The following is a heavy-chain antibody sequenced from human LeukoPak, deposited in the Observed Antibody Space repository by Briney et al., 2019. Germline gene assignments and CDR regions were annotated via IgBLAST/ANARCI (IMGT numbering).Heavy chain of an antibody. CDR3: ARDNSSRPYYYYYMDV. Sequence: GASVKVSCKASGFTFTSSAMQWVRQARGQRLEWIGWIVVGSGNTNYAQKFQERVTITRDMSISTTYMELSSLRSEDTAVYYCARDNSSRPYYYYYMDVWGKGTTVTVSS. CDR2: IVVGSGNT. V-gene: IGHV1-58*02. J-gene: IGHJ6*03. D-gene: IGHD6-13*01. CDR1: GFTFTSSA.